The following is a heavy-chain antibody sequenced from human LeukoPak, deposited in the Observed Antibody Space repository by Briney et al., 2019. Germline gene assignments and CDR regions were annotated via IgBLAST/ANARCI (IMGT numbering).Heavy chain of an antibody. CDR2: IYYSGST. CDR1: GGSISSYY. Sequence: SETLSLTCTVSGGSISSYYWNWIRQPPGKGLEWIGYIYYSGSTNYNPSLKSRVTISVDTSKNQFSLKLSSVTAADTAVYYCASVRVDHNWFDPWGQGTLVTVSS. V-gene: IGHV4-59*12. D-gene: IGHD3-9*01. CDR3: ASVRVDHNWFDP. J-gene: IGHJ5*02.